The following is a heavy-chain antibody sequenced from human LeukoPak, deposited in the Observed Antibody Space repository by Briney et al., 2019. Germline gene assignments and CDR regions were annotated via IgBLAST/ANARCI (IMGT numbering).Heavy chain of an antibody. CDR2: ISGSGGST. Sequence: PGGSLRLSCAASGFTFSSYAMSWVRQAPGKGLEWVSAISGSGGSTYYADSVKGRFTISRDNSKNTLYLQMNSLRAEDTAVYYCAKETLYWGELLRSHYFDYWGQGTLVTVSS. CDR1: GFTFSSYA. CDR3: AKETLYWGELLRSHYFDY. V-gene: IGHV3-23*01. J-gene: IGHJ4*02. D-gene: IGHD1-26*01.